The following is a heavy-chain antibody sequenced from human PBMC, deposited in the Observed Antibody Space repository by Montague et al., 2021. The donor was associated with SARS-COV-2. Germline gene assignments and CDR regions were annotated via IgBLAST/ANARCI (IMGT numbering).Heavy chain of an antibody. CDR2: IYFSGST. V-gene: IGHV4-39*07. CDR1: GGQIIRSSHY. D-gene: IGHD3-9*01. Sequence: SETLSLTCSVSGGQIIRSSHYWAWIRQAPGRGLEWIGNIYFSGSTNSNPSLRSRLTLSLDMSRAQFSPELRAVTASDTSFYYCAGADRGSPDWDCSDSWGQGILVAVSS. CDR3: AGADRGSPDWDCSDS. J-gene: IGHJ4*02.